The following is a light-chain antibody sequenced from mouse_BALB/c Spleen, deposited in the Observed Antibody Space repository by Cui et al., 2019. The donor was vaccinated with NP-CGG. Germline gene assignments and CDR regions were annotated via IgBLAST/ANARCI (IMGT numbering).Light chain of an antibody. CDR3: ALWYSNHWV. CDR1: TGAVTASHY. V-gene: IGLV1*01. Sequence: AVVAPDSALNTSHGETVTLTCPSSTGAVTASHYANWVQEKPHHSFTDLIGGTNNPAPVVPARFFSSLIGYKASLTNAGAQTEDEAIYFCALWYSNHWVFGGGTQLTVL. J-gene: IGLJ1*01. CDR2: GTN.